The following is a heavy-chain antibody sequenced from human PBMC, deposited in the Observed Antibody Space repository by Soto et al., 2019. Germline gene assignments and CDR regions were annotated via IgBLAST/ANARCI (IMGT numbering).Heavy chain of an antibody. J-gene: IGHJ6*02. CDR3: AREYYSTMDV. CDR2: ITSGSTST. Sequence: QVQLVESGGGLVKPGGSLSLSCEASGFTFSTYYMSWIRQAPGKGLEWVSTITSGSTSTAYADSVKGRFTIYRDDAKNALYLQMNSLRAEDTALYYCAREYYSTMDVWGQGTTVTVSS. D-gene: IGHD2-21*01. V-gene: IGHV3-11*05. CDR1: GFTFSTYY.